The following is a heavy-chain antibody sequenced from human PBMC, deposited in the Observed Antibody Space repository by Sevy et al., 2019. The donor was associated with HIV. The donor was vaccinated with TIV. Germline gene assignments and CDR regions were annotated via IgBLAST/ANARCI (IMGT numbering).Heavy chain of an antibody. J-gene: IGHJ6*03. CDR1: GFSFDSYG. Sequence: GSLRLSCAVSGFSFDSYGMTWVRQAPGKGLEWVSGISGSRTRTYYADSVKGRFSISRDNSKNRLYLQMNSLRSEDTAINYCGKGGGGHYDPDEIGYYFYYYNMDVWGKGTTVTVSS. CDR2: ISGSRTRT. D-gene: IGHD3-22*01. CDR3: GKGGGGHYDPDEIGYYFYYYNMDV. V-gene: IGHV3-23*01.